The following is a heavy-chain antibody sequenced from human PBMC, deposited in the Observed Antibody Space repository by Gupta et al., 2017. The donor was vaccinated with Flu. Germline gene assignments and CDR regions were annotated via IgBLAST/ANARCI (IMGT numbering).Heavy chain of an antibody. Sequence: QVQLVQSGAEVKKPGSSVKVSCKASGGTFSSYTISWVRQAPGQGLEWMGRIIPILGIANYAQKFQGRVTITADKSTSTAYMELSSLRSEDTAVYYCARAHSSSSGVDYWGQGTLVTVSS. J-gene: IGHJ4*02. CDR2: IIPILGIA. D-gene: IGHD6-6*01. CDR1: GGTFSSYT. V-gene: IGHV1-69*02. CDR3: ARAHSSSSGVDY.